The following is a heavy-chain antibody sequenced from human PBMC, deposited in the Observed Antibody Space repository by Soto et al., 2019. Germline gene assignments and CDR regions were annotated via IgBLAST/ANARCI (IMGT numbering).Heavy chain of an antibody. CDR3: ARGGACSGGSCYSVFDFDY. Sequence: PSETLSLTCAVSGVSISSYYWSWIRQPPGKGLEWIGYVFYNEIINYSPSLKGRFTMSMEMSTNHFSLELRSVTAADTAVYYCARGGACSGGSCYSVFDFDYWGQGTPVTVSS. CDR1: GVSISSYY. V-gene: IGHV4-59*12. J-gene: IGHJ4*02. CDR2: VFYNEII. D-gene: IGHD2-15*01.